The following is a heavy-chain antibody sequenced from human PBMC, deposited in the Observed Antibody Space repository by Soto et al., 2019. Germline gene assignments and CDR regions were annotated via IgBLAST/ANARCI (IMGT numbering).Heavy chain of an antibody. D-gene: IGHD3-22*01. Sequence: GGSLRLSCAASGFTFSSFWMHWVRQDPGKGLVWVSRISNDGTSTNYADSVKGRFTISRDTAKNTLYLQINSLRAEDTAVYYCAKDISGYGPAFDYWGQGTLVTVSS. CDR1: GFTFSSFW. V-gene: IGHV3-74*01. CDR3: AKDISGYGPAFDY. J-gene: IGHJ4*02. CDR2: ISNDGTST.